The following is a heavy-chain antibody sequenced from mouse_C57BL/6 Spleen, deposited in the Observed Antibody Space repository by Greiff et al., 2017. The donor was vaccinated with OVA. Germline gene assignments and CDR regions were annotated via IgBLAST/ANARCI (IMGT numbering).Heavy chain of an antibody. CDR2: IYPGDGDT. V-gene: IGHV1-80*01. J-gene: IGHJ2*01. Sequence: VKLVESGAELVKPGASVKISCKASGYAFRSYWMNWVKQRPGKGLEWIGQIYPGDGDTNYNGKFKGKATLTADKSSSTAYMQLSSLTSEDSAVYFCARDGGAYFDYWGQGTTLTVSS. CDR1: GYAFRSYW. CDR3: ARDGGAYFDY.